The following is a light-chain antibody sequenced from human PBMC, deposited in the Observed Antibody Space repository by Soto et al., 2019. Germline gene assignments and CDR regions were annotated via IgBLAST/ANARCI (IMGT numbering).Light chain of an antibody. V-gene: IGLV3-1*01. Sequence: SYELTQPPSVSVFPGQTASITCSGAKLGNKYACWYQQKPGQSPVLVIYQDIKRPSGIPERFSGSNSGNTATLTISGTQAMDEADYYCQAWDSSTVVFGGGTKLTVL. CDR3: QAWDSSTVV. CDR2: QDI. CDR1: KLGNKY. J-gene: IGLJ2*01.